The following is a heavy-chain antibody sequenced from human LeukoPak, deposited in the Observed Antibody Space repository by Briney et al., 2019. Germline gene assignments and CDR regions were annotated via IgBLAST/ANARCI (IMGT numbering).Heavy chain of an antibody. D-gene: IGHD3-22*01. V-gene: IGHV1-3*01. CDR3: ARDDVYDSSRNGAFDI. CDR1: GYTFTSYA. CDR2: INAGNDNT. J-gene: IGHJ3*02. Sequence: ASVKVSCKASGYTFTSYAMHWVRQAPGQRLEWMGWINAGNDNTKYSQKFQGRVTITRDTSASTAYMELRSLRSDDTAVYYCARDDVYDSSRNGAFDIWGQGTMVTVSS.